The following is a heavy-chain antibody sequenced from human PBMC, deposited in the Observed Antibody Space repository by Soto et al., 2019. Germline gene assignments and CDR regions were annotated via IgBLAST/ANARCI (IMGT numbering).Heavy chain of an antibody. Sequence: SEILSLTCSVSGAALNSGNYYWSWIRQVPGTGLEWIGHIYVTGAVDYNPALRDRITISQDTSERQFSLNLRLVTAADTAVYYCARLRIATNNYKWFDPWGQGTLVTVSS. CDR2: IYVTGAV. CDR1: GAALNSGNYY. CDR3: ARLRIATNNYKWFDP. V-gene: IGHV4-31*03. D-gene: IGHD2-21*01. J-gene: IGHJ5*02.